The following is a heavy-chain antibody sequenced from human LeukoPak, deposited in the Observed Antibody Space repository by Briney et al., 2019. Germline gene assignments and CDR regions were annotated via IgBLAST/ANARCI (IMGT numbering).Heavy chain of an antibody. CDR3: ARAWFSSSGTDAYDI. Sequence: SETLSLTCTVSGGSISSYYWSWIRQPPGKGLEWIGYIYYSGSTNYNPSLKSRVTISVDTSKNQFSLKLSSVTAADTAVYYCARAWFSSSGTDAYDICGQGTMVTVSS. V-gene: IGHV4-59*01. J-gene: IGHJ3*02. D-gene: IGHD3-22*01. CDR2: IYYSGST. CDR1: GGSISSYY.